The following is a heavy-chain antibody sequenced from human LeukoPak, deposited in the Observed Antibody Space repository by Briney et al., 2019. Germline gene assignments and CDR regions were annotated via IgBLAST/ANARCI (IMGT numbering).Heavy chain of an antibody. V-gene: IGHV3-30*02. J-gene: IGHJ4*02. Sequence: GGSLRLSCAASGFTFSSYGMHWVRQAPGKGLEWVAFIRYDGSNKYYADSVKGRFTISRDNSKNTLYLQMNSLRAEDTVVYYCAKADSSSHLGPHWGQGTLVTVSS. CDR3: AKADSSSHLGPH. D-gene: IGHD6-6*01. CDR1: GFTFSSYG. CDR2: IRYDGSNK.